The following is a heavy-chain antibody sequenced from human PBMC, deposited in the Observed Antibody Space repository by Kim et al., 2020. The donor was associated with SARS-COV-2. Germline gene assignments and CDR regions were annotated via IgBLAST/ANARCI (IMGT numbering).Heavy chain of an antibody. CDR2: IYYSGST. CDR3: ARAPITMIVVVQAFDI. D-gene: IGHD3-22*01. V-gene: IGHV4-31*03. J-gene: IGHJ3*02. Sequence: SETLSLTCTVSGGSISSGGYYWSWIRQHPGKGLEWIGYIYYSGSTYYNPTHKSRVTISVATSKNQFSLKLSSVTAADTAVYYCARAPITMIVVVQAFDIWGQGTMVTVSS. CDR1: GGSISSGGYY.